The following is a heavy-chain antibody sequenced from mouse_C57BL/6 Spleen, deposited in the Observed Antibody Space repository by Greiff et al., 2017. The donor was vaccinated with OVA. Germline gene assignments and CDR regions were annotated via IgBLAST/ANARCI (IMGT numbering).Heavy chain of an antibody. J-gene: IGHJ1*03. CDR1: GYAFSRSW. D-gene: IGHD1-1*01. CDR3: ARGGYYGSSGGYWYVDV. CDR2: IYPGDGDT. V-gene: IGHV1-82*01. Sequence: QVQLQQSGPELVKPGASVKISCKASGYAFSRSWMNWVKQRPGKGLEWIGRIYPGDGDTNYNGKFKGKAPLTADNSSSTAYMQLSSLTSEDSAVYFCARGGYYGSSGGYWYVDVWGTGTTVTVSS.